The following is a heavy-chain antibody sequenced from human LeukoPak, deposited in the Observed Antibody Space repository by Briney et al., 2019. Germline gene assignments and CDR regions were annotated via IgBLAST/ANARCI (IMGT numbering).Heavy chain of an antibody. CDR3: ARDFSDDSSGYYYY. CDR1: GFTFSSYS. J-gene: IGHJ4*02. CDR2: ISSSSSYI. D-gene: IGHD3-22*01. V-gene: IGHV3-21*01. Sequence: GGSLRLSCAASGFTFSSYSMNWVRQAPGKGLEWVSSISSSSSYIYYADSVKGRFTISRDNAKNSLYLQMNSLRAEDTAVYYCARDFSDDSSGYYYYWGQGTLVTVSS.